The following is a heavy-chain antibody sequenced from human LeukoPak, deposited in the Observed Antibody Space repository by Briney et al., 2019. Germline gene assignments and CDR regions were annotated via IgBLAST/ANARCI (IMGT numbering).Heavy chain of an antibody. CDR2: IRSKAYGGTT. J-gene: IGHJ3*02. D-gene: IGHD1-14*01. Sequence: PGGPLRLSCTASGFTFGDYAMSWVRQAPGKGLEWVGFIRSKAYGGTTEYAASVKGRFTISRDDSKSIAYLQMNSLKTDDTAVYYCSRVPGFTRDGFDIWGQGTMVTVSS. CDR3: SRVPGFTRDGFDI. CDR1: GFTFGDYA. V-gene: IGHV3-49*04.